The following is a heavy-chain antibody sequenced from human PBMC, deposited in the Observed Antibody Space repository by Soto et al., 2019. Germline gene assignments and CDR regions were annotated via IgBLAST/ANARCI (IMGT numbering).Heavy chain of an antibody. CDR1: GYSFTSYW. J-gene: IGHJ4*02. Sequence: GESLKISCKGSGYSFTSYWIGWVRQMPGKGLEWMGIIYPGDSDTRYSPSFQGQVTISADKSIRTAYLQWSSLKASDTAVYYCARQNRLLSSVSFDYWGQGTLVTVSS. D-gene: IGHD2-2*01. CDR3: ARQNRLLSSVSFDY. CDR2: IYPGDSDT. V-gene: IGHV5-51*01.